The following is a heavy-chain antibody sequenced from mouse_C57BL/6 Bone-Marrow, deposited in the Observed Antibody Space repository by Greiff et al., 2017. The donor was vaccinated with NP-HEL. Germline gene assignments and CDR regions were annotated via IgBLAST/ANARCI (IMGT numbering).Heavy chain of an antibody. CDR3: ARHYYSNYFDC. Sequence: DVMLVESGGDLVKPGGSLKLSCAASGFTFSSYGMSWVRQTPDKRLEWVATISSGGSYTYYPDSVKGRFTISRDNAKNTLYLQMSSLKSEDTAMYYCARHYYSNYFDCWGQGTTLTVSS. CDR1: GFTFSSYG. CDR2: ISSGGSYT. J-gene: IGHJ2*01. V-gene: IGHV5-6*02. D-gene: IGHD2-5*01.